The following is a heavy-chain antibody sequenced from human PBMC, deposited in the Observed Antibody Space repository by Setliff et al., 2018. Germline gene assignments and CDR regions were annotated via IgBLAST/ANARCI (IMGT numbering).Heavy chain of an antibody. CDR3: ARDEVNCSGSKCYSGVDS. CDR1: GFTFRKHA. CDR2: VSGSGMTR. J-gene: IGHJ4*02. D-gene: IGHD2-15*01. Sequence: GGSLRLSCTASGFTFRKHALAWVRQAPGKGLQWVSSVSGSGMTRDYTDSVKGRFTVSRDNARNTLYLQMNNLRAEDTAVYYCARDEVNCSGSKCYSGVDSWGQCTRVT. V-gene: IGHV3-23*01.